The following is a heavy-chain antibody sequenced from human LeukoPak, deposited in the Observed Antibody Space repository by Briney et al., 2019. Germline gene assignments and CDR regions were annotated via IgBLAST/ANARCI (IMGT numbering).Heavy chain of an antibody. CDR2: ISGSGGST. D-gene: IGHD3-22*01. CDR3: AKDTYGSSGYCDLDY. Sequence: GGSLRLSCAASGFTFTTYVMSWVRQAPGKGLEWVSAISGSGGSTYYADSVRGRFTISRDNSKNTLYLQMNSLRAEDTAIYYCAKDTYGSSGYCDLDYWGQGTLVTVSS. CDR1: GFTFTTYV. V-gene: IGHV3-23*01. J-gene: IGHJ4*02.